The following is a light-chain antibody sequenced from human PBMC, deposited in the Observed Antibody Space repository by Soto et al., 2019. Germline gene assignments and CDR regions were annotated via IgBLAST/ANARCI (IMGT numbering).Light chain of an antibody. J-gene: IGLJ1*01. Sequence: QSVLTQPPSASGTPGQRVTISCSGSNSNIGSNTVNWYQQLPGTAPKLLIFSNNQRPSGVPDRFSASKSGTSASLAISGLRSEDEADYYCAAWDDSLNGCVFGTGTKVTVL. CDR2: SNN. CDR1: NSNIGSNT. V-gene: IGLV1-44*01. CDR3: AAWDDSLNGCV.